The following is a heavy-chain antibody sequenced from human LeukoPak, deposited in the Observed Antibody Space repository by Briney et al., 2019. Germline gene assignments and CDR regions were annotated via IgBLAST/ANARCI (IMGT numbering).Heavy chain of an antibody. J-gene: IGHJ4*02. CDR3: ARLKYCTNGVCYAGFDY. V-gene: IGHV1-3*01. Sequence: GASVKVSCKASGYTFTSYAMHWVRQAPRQRLEWMGWINAGNDNTKYSQKFQGRVTITRDTSADTAYMELSSLRSEDTAVYYCARLKYCTNGVCYAGFDYWGQGTLVTVSS. D-gene: IGHD2-8*01. CDR2: INAGNDNT. CDR1: GYTFTSYA.